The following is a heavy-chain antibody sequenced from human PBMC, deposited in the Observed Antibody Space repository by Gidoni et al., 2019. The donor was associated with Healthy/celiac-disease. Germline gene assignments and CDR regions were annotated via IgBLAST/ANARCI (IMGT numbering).Heavy chain of an antibody. CDR1: GYSFTSYW. CDR2: IDPSDSYT. CDR3: ATQYCSSTSCTDWFDP. J-gene: IGHJ5*02. Sequence: EVQLVQSGAEVKKPGESLRISCKGSGYSFTSYWISWVRQMPGKGLEWMGRIDPSDSYTNYSPSFQGHVTISADKSISTAYLQWSSLKASDTAMYYCATQYCSSTSCTDWFDPWGQGTLVTVSS. D-gene: IGHD2-2*01. V-gene: IGHV5-10-1*03.